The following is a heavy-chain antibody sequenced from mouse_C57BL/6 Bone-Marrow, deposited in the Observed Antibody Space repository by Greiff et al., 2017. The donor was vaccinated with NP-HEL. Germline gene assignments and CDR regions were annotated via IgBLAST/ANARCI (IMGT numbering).Heavy chain of an antibody. J-gene: IGHJ4*01. D-gene: IGHD1-1*01. Sequence: QVQLQQSGAELARPGASVKLSCKASGYTFTSYGISWVKQRTGQGLEWIGEIDPRSGNTYYNAKFKCKSTLTAAKSYSSAYMELRILTSEYSAVYFCARFRAVAYYAMDYWGQGTSVTVSS. CDR1: GYTFTSYG. CDR2: IDPRSGNT. CDR3: ARFRAVAYYAMDY. V-gene: IGHV1-81*01.